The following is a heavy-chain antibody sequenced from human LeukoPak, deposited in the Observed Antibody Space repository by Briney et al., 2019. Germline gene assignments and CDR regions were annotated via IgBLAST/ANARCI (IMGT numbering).Heavy chain of an antibody. CDR2: IYSGGMT. J-gene: IGHJ3*02. D-gene: IGHD1-14*01. CDR1: GFTVSSDY. Sequence: GGSLRLSSAASGFTVSSDYMTWVRQAPGKGLEWVSVIYSGGMTYDADSVKGRFTISRDNSKNTQYLQMNSLRAEDTAVYYCARGYMGDAFDIWGQGTMVTVPS. V-gene: IGHV3-66*01. CDR3: ARGYMGDAFDI.